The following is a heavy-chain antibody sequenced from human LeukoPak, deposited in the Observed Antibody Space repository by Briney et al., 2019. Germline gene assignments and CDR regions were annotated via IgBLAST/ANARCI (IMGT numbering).Heavy chain of an antibody. J-gene: IGHJ4*02. CDR1: GFTVSSNS. D-gene: IGHD4/OR15-4a*01. V-gene: IGHV3-53*01. CDR2: IYSDNK. CDR3: ARRAGAYSHPYDY. Sequence: PGGSLRLSCTVSGFTVSSNSMSWVRQAPGKGLEWVSFIYSDNKHYSDSVKGRFTISRDNSKNTLYLQMNSLRAEDTAVYYCARRAGAYSHPYDYWGQGTLVTVSS.